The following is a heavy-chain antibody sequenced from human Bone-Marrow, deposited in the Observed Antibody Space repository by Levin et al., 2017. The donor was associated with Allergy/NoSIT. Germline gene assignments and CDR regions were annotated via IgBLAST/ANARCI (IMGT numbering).Heavy chain of an antibody. CDR2: ISGSGGST. J-gene: IGHJ4*02. CDR1: GFTFNTYA. CDR3: AKGDILTGSGLYFDS. Sequence: LSLTCAASGFTFNTYAMNWVRQAPGKGLEWVSTISGSGGSTYYADSVKGRFTISRDNSKNTLYLQMNSLRAEDTAVYYCAKGDILTGSGLYFDSWGQGTLVTVSS. V-gene: IGHV3-23*01. D-gene: IGHD3-9*01.